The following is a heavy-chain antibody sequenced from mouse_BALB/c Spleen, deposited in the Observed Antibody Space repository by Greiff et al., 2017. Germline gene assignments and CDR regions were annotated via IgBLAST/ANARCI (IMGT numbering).Heavy chain of an antibody. Sequence: EVMLVESGGGLVQPGGSLKLSCAASGFTFSSYGMSWVRQTPDKRLELVATINSNGGSTYYPDSVKGRFTISRDNAKNTLYLQMSSLKSEDTAMYYCARACGNYGDYAMDYWGQGTSVTVSS. CDR1: GFTFSSYG. V-gene: IGHV5-6-3*01. D-gene: IGHD2-1*01. J-gene: IGHJ4*01. CDR2: INSNGGST. CDR3: ARACGNYGDYAMDY.